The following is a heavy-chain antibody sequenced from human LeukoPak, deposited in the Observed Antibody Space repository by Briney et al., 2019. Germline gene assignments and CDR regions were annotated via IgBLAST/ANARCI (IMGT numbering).Heavy chain of an antibody. CDR2: ITTSSIYM. V-gene: IGHV3-21*01. CDR3: ARHRYYFDY. Sequence: GGSLRLSCAASGFAFNSYSMNWVRQAPGKGLGWVASITTSSIYMHYADSVKGRFTISRDNAKNSLYLQMNSLRADDTAVYFCARHRYYFDYWGQGTLVTVSS. CDR1: GFAFNSYS. J-gene: IGHJ4*02.